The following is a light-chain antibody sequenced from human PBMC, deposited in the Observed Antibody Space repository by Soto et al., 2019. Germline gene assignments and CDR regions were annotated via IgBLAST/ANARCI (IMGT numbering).Light chain of an antibody. J-gene: IGLJ3*02. CDR3: LLVYSGVGLV. CDR2: STN. Sequence: QAVVTQEPSLTVSPGGTVTLTCGSSTGAVTSGHNPHWFQQKPGQAPRAVIYSTNNKHSWTPARFSGSLLGGRAALTLSGAKPDDEAEYYCLLVYSGVGLVFGGGTKVTVL. CDR1: TGAVTSGHN. V-gene: IGLV7-46*01.